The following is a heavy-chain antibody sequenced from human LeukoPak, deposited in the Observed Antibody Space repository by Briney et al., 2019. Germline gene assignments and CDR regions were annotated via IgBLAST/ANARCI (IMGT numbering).Heavy chain of an antibody. CDR3: ARVGSTVAAGTPDY. CDR2: IKTDGSSI. J-gene: IGHJ4*02. CDR1: GFTLRSYW. V-gene: IGHV3-74*01. D-gene: IGHD6-13*01. Sequence: QAGGSLRLSCAASGFTLRSYWMHWVRQAPGKGLVWVSRIKTDGSSITNADSVKGRFTISRDNAKNSLSLQVNSLRADDTAVYYCARVGSTVAAGTPDYWGQGTLVTVSS.